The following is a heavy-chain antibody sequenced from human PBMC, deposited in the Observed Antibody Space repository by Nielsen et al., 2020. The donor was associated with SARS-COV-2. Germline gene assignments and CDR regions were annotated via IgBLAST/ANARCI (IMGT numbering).Heavy chain of an antibody. CDR2: ISSSGSTI. CDR3: ARVQQLGWFDP. J-gene: IGHJ5*02. CDR1: GFTFSDYY. V-gene: IGHV3-11*01. D-gene: IGHD6-13*01. Sequence: GESLKISCAASGFTFSDYYMSWIRQAPGKGLEWVSYISSSGSTIYYADSVKGRFTISRDNAKNSLYLQMNSLRAEDTAVYYCARVQQLGWFDPWGQGTLVTVSS.